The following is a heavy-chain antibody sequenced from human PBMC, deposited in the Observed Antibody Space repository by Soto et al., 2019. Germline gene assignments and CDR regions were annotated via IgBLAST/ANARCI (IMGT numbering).Heavy chain of an antibody. D-gene: IGHD2-2*01. V-gene: IGHV3-7*01. Sequence: EVQVVESGGGLVQPGGSLRLSCAASGFIFSNYWMSWVRQAPGKGLEWVANIKQDGSEKHYVDSVKGRFTISRANADNSLYLQMNSLRAEDTAVYYCAKNNLYCSSTNCFVFDYWGQGTLVTVSS. CDR2: IKQDGSEK. CDR1: GFIFSNYW. CDR3: AKNNLYCSSTNCFVFDY. J-gene: IGHJ4*02.